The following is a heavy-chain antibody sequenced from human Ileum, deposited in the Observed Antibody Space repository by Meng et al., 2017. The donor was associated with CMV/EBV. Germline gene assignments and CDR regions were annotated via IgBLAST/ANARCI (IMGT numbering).Heavy chain of an antibody. D-gene: IGHD2-15*01. CDR1: GFTFSSYA. CDR2: ISYDGSNK. V-gene: IGHV3-30*04. J-gene: IGHJ3*02. Sequence: GESLKISCAASGFTFSSYAMHWVRQAPGKGLEWVAVISYDGSNKYYADSVKGRFTISRDNSKNTLYLQMNSLRAEDTAVYYCARGAAEVGTGTRGAFDIWGQGTLVTVSS. CDR3: ARGAAEVGTGTRGAFDI.